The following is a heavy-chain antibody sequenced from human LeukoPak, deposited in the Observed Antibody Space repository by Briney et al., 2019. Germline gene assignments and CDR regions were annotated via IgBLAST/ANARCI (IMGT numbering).Heavy chain of an antibody. D-gene: IGHD3-3*01. V-gene: IGHV1-18*01. CDR2: ISTYNGNT. CDR1: GYSFTTYG. J-gene: IGHJ4*02. Sequence: VASVKVSCKASGYSFTTYGLSWVRQAPGPGLEWMGGISTYNGNTNYAQKFQGRVTMTTDTSKSTAYMELRSLRSDDTAVYYCARDPTEDFWSGFYSYFDFWGQGTLVTVSS. CDR3: ARDPTEDFWSGFYSYFDF.